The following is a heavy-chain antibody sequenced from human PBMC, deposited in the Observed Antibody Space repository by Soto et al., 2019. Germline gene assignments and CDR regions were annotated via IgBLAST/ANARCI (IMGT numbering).Heavy chain of an antibody. CDR2: IIPIFGTA. CDR1: GGTFSSYA. V-gene: IGHV1-69*12. J-gene: IGHJ6*02. Sequence: QVQLVQSGAEVKKPGSSVKVSCKASGGTFSSYAISWVRQAPGQGLEWMGGIIPIFGTANYAQKFQGRVTITADDSTSTAYMELSSLRSEDTAVYYCARPDCSGGSCYFSSGMDVWGQGTTVTVSS. CDR3: ARPDCSGGSCYFSSGMDV. D-gene: IGHD2-15*01.